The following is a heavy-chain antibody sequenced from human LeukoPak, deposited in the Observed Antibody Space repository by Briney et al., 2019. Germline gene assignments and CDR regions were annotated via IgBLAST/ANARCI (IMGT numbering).Heavy chain of an antibody. D-gene: IGHD1-26*01. CDR3: AEWGAAPELFDY. Sequence: SETLSLTCTVSGGSISSSSYYWGWIRQPPGKGLEWIGSIYYSGSTYYNPSLKSRVTISVDTSKNQFSLKLSSVTAADTAVYYCAEWGAAPELFDYWGQGRLVTVSS. CDR2: IYYSGST. CDR1: GGSISSSSYY. J-gene: IGHJ4*02. V-gene: IGHV4-39*07.